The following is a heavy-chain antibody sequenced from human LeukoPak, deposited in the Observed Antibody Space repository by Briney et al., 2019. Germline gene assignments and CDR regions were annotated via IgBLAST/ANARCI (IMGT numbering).Heavy chain of an antibody. Sequence: ASVKVSCKASGYTFTSYYMHWVRQAPGQGLEWMGIINPSGGSTSYAQKFQGRVTMTRDMSTSTAYMELRSLRSDDTAVYYCARVGDVYDYVWGSYRYHFDYWGQGTLVTVSS. J-gene: IGHJ4*02. CDR3: ARVGDVYDYVWGSYRYHFDY. CDR1: GYTFTSYY. V-gene: IGHV1-46*01. D-gene: IGHD3-16*02. CDR2: INPSGGST.